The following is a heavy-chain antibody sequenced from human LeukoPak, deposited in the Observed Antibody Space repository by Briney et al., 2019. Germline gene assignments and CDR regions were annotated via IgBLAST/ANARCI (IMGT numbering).Heavy chain of an antibody. CDR3: ARAAYCGGDCYSGYYYYYYMDV. CDR1: GFTFSSYG. CDR2: IRYDGSNK. D-gene: IGHD2-21*02. V-gene: IGHV3-30*02. J-gene: IGHJ6*03. Sequence: PGGSLRLSCAASGFTFSSYGMHWVRQAPGKGLEWVAFIRYDGSNKYYSDSVKGRFTISRDNSKNTLYLQMNSLRAEDTAVYYCARAAYCGGDCYSGYYYYYYMDVWGKGTTVTVSS.